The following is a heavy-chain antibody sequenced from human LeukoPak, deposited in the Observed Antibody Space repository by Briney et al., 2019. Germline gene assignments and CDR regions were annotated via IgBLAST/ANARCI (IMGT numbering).Heavy chain of an antibody. V-gene: IGHV4-59*01. Sequence: TSETLSLTCSVSDDSITIYYWTWIRQPPGKGLEGIGYTDHTGTTNYNPSLNSRVTISRQTSKKHFSLQLRSVTAADTAVYFCARGRVSSSTWHSTYYYYFYMDVWGKGTTVTVSS. D-gene: IGHD4-11*01. CDR2: TDHTGTT. CDR1: DDSITIYY. J-gene: IGHJ6*03. CDR3: ARGRVSSSTWHSTYYYYFYMDV.